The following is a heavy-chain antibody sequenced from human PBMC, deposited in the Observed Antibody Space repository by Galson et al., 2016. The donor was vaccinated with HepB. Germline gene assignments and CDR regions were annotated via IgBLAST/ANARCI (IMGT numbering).Heavy chain of an antibody. V-gene: IGHV5-51*01. Sequence: QSGAEVKEPGESLKISCKASGYSFSTYWIGWVRQMSGKGLEWMGIIYPGDSDTRYTPSVQGQVTISAARAISTAYLQLSNLKASDRAIYYCARAGYCGVAVCEGGGGDYWGQGTLVSVSS. J-gene: IGHJ4*02. CDR3: ARAGYCGVAVCEGGGGDY. CDR1: GYSFSTYW. CDR2: IYPGDSDT. D-gene: IGHD2-21*01.